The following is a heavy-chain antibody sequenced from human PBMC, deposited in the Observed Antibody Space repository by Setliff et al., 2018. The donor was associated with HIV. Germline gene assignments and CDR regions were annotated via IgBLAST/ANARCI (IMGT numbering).Heavy chain of an antibody. J-gene: IGHJ4*02. Sequence: ASVKVSCKASGYSFASYGITWVRQAPGQGLEWMGWISTYNGNTNYAQKVQDRVTMTTDTSTSTAYMELSSLRAEDTAVYYCARDPRASGSYSYFDYWGLGTLVTVSS. D-gene: IGHD1-26*01. V-gene: IGHV1-18*01. CDR3: ARDPRASGSYSYFDY. CDR1: GYSFASYG. CDR2: ISTYNGNT.